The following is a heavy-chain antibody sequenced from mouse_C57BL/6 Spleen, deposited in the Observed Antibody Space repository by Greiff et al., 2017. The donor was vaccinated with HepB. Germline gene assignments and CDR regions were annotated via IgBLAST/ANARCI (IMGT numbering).Heavy chain of an antibody. V-gene: IGHV1-7*01. CDR2: INPSSGYT. CDR1: GYTFTSYW. Sequence: QVQLQQSGAELAKPGASVKLSCKASGYTFTSYWMHWVKQRPGQGLEWIGYINPSSGYTKYNQKFKDKATLTADKSSSTAYMQLSSLTYEDSAVYYGARSIYASYYAMDYWGQGTSVTVSS. CDR3: ARSIYASYYAMDY. J-gene: IGHJ4*01. D-gene: IGHD2-3*01.